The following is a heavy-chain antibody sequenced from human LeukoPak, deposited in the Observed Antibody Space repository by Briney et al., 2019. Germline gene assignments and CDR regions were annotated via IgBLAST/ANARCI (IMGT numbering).Heavy chain of an antibody. CDR2: ISWSSRSI. CDR3: AKVANWQEYYFDY. Sequence: GRSLRLSCAASGFTFDDYAMHWVRQAPGKGLEWVSGISWSSRSIAYADSVKGRFTISRDNAKNSLYLQMNSLRAEDTAVYYCAKVANWQEYYFDYWGQGTLVTVSS. V-gene: IGHV3-9*01. CDR1: GFTFDDYA. D-gene: IGHD3-10*01. J-gene: IGHJ4*02.